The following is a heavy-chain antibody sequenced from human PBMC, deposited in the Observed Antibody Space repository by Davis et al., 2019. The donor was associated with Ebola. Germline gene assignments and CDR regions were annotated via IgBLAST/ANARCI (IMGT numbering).Heavy chain of an antibody. CDR1: GGSISNYY. Sequence: SETLSLTCTVSGGSISNYYWSWIRQPPGKGLARIGSTFHSGTPNYNPYLKSRVTISVDTAKNQLSLKLSSLTAADTAVYYCARDHGSGPFGGGYFDYWGQGTLVIVSS. D-gene: IGHD3-16*01. V-gene: IGHV4-59*12. J-gene: IGHJ4*02. CDR3: ARDHGSGPFGGGYFDY. CDR2: TFHSGTP.